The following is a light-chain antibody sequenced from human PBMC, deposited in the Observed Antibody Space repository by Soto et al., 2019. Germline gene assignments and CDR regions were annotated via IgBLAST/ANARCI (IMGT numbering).Light chain of an antibody. CDR1: QTISSW. J-gene: IGKJ3*01. Sequence: VQMTQSPSTLSASVGYRVTITCRSSQTISSWLAWYQQKPWKAPKLLIYKASRLDNGVPSRFSGSGSGTEFTLTISSLQPDDLATYYCQHYDGMFTLGPGTKVDIK. CDR3: QHYDGMFT. V-gene: IGKV1-5*03. CDR2: KAS.